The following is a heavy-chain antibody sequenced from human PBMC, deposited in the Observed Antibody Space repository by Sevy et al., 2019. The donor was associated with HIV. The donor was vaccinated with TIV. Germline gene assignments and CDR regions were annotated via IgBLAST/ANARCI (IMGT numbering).Heavy chain of an antibody. CDR2: IYSGGST. J-gene: IGHJ3*02. D-gene: IGHD3-16*01. CDR3: ARAMIPSDAFDI. CDR1: GFTVGNYF. Sequence: GGSLRLSCAASGFTVGNYFMSWVRQAPGKGLEWVSLIYSGGSTYYADSVEGRFTISRDNSKNTLYLQMNSLRAEDTAVYYCARAMIPSDAFDIWGQVTMVTVSS. V-gene: IGHV3-53*01.